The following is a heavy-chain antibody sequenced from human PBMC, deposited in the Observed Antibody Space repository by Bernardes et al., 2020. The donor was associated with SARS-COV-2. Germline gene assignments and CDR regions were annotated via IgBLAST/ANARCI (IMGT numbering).Heavy chain of an antibody. D-gene: IGHD2-2*01. CDR2: MSGDGSGT. CDR3: AGTSNTCCDY. CDR1: GITFSNYW. Sequence: GGSLRLSCSASGITFSNYWMHWVRQAPEKGLVWFSRMSGDGSGTTYADSVKGRFTISRDNAKSTLYLQMNNLRDEDTGIYYCAGTSNTCCDYWGQGTLVTVSS. V-gene: IGHV3-74*01. J-gene: IGHJ4*02.